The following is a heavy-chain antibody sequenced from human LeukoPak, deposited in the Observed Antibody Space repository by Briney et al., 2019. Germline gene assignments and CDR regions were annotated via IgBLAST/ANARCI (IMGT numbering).Heavy chain of an antibody. Sequence: SETLSLTCTVSGGSISSGSYYWSWIRQPAGKGLEWIGRIYTSGSTNYNPSLKSRVTISVDTSKNQFSLKLSSVTAADTAVYYCATGTAGTAAFDIWGQGTMVTVSS. CDR1: GGSISSGSYY. D-gene: IGHD1-1*01. J-gene: IGHJ3*02. V-gene: IGHV4-61*02. CDR2: IYTSGST. CDR3: ATGTAGTAAFDI.